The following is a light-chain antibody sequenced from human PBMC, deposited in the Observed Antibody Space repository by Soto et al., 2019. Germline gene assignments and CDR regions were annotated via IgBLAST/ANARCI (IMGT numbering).Light chain of an antibody. Sequence: EIVLTQSPGTLSLSPGERATLSCRASQSVSSSYLAWYQQKPGQAPRLLIYGASSRATGIPDRFSGSGSGTDFTLTISRLEPEDSAVYYCQQYGSSQTFGQGTKVEIK. CDR3: QQYGSSQT. CDR2: GAS. V-gene: IGKV3-20*01. CDR1: QSVSSSY. J-gene: IGKJ1*01.